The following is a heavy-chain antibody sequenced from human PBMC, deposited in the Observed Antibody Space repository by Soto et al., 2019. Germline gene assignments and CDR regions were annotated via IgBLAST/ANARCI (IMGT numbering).Heavy chain of an antibody. CDR3: ARLSGDHSAFFSYGMDA. CDR1: GFTFDTSW. V-gene: IGHV3-74*01. Sequence: GSLRLCCXASGFTFDTSWMNWVRQAPGKGPEWLSGINSDGTISSYADSVKGRFTISRDNARNTLSLQMNSLRADDTAVYYCARLSGDHSAFFSYGMDAWGQGTTVTVSS. J-gene: IGHJ6*02. CDR2: INSDGTIS. D-gene: IGHD2-21*01.